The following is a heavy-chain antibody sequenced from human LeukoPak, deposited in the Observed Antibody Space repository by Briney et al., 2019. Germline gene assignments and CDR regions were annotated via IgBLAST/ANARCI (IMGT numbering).Heavy chain of an antibody. D-gene: IGHD3-22*01. CDR1: GGTFSSYA. CDR3: ARGSYSSGYSGS. V-gene: IGHV1-69*05. J-gene: IGHJ4*02. Sequence: GASVKVSCKASGGTFSSYAISWVRQAPGQGLEWMGTIIPIFCTANYAQKFQGRVTITTDESTSTAYMELSSLRSEDKDVYYFARGSYSSGYSGSWGQGPLVTVSS. CDR2: IIPIFCTA.